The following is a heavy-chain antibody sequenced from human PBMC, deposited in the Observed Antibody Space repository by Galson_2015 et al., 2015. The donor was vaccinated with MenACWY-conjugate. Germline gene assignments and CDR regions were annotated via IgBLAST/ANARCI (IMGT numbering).Heavy chain of an antibody. Sequence: QSGAEVKKPGESLRIPCAGSRHNFTNYWITWVRQMPGRGLEWMGRIDPRDSYTNYNQSLRGHVSISVDNSISTAYLHWNSLKASDTAIEYGAATVTWRQLPDAWGQGTLVTV. D-gene: IGHD5-18*01. CDR2: IDPRDSYT. CDR1: RHNFTNYW. CDR3: AATVTWRQLPDA. J-gene: IGHJ5*02. V-gene: IGHV5-10-1*01.